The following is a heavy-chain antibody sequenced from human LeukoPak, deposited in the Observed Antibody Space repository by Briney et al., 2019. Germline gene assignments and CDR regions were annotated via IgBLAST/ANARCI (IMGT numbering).Heavy chain of an antibody. CDR3: ARVCPYSSGWYGGFDY. V-gene: IGHV1-2*02. CDR2: INPNSGGT. D-gene: IGHD6-19*01. Sequence: ASVKVSCKASGYTFTGYYMHWVRQAPGQGLEWMGWINPNSGGTNYAQKFQGRVTMTRDTSISTAYTELSRLRSDDTAVYYCARVCPYSSGWYGGFDYWGQGTLVTVSS. J-gene: IGHJ4*02. CDR1: GYTFTGYY.